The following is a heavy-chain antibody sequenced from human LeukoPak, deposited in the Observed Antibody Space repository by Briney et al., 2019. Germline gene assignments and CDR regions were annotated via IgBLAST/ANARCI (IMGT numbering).Heavy chain of an antibody. V-gene: IGHV3-23*01. CDR3: TRKMPGYYPFDY. J-gene: IGHJ4*02. CDR2: VGTGSDS. CDR1: GFIFSSYG. Sequence: PGGSLRLSCAASGFIFSSYGMTWVRQAPGKGLEWVSVVGTGSDSYYADSVKGRFTVSRDNSEKMLYLQMNNLRAEDTAMYYCTRKMPGYYPFDYWGQGTLVTVSS. D-gene: IGHD1-26*01.